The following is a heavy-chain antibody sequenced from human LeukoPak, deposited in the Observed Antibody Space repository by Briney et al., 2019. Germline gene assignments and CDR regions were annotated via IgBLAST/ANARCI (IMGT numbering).Heavy chain of an antibody. CDR1: GFTFSNYG. CDR3: ARGHSSSWLGDYFDY. V-gene: IGHV3-33*01. CDR2: IWYDGSNK. D-gene: IGHD6-13*01. Sequence: PGGSLRLSCAASGFTFSNYGMHWVRQAPGKGLEWVAVIWYDGSNKYYADSVKGRFTISRDNSKNTLYLQMNSLRAEDTAVYYCARGHSSSWLGDYFDYWGQGTLVTVSS. J-gene: IGHJ4*02.